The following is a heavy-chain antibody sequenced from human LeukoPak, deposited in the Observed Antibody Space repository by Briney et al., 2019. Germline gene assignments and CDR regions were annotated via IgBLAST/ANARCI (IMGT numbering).Heavy chain of an antibody. J-gene: IGHJ5*02. V-gene: IGHV1-2*02. D-gene: IGHD2-21*02. CDR1: GYVFINYY. CDR2: INPKSGTT. CDR3: ARSVTYNWFDP. Sequence: ASVKVSCKTSGYVFINYYIHWVRLAPGQGLQWMGWINPKSGTTNYAQSFQGRVALTTDTSISTAFMELSNLRPDDTAIYFCARSVTYNWFDPWGQGTRVTVSS.